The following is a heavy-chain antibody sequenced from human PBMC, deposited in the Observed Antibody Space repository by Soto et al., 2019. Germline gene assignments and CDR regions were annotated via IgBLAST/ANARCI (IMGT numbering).Heavy chain of an antibody. D-gene: IGHD4-17*01. V-gene: IGHV3-7*01. CDR1: GFTFSSYW. Sequence: EVQLVESGGGLVQPGGSLRLSCAASGFTFSSYWMSWVRQAPGKGLEWVANIKQDGSEKYYVDSVKGRFTISRDNAKNSLYLQMNSLRAEDTAVYYCARDQDYGDQIFFEYWGQGTLVTVSS. J-gene: IGHJ4*02. CDR2: IKQDGSEK. CDR3: ARDQDYGDQIFFEY.